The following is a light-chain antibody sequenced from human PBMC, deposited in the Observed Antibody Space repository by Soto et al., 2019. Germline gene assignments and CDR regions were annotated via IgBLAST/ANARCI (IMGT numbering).Light chain of an antibody. Sequence: EIVLTQSPGTLSLSPGERATLSCRASQSVSSSYLAWYQQKPGQAPRLLVYGASSRATGIPDRFSGSGSGTDFTLTINRLEPEDFAVYYCRQYGSSPGIFGQGTKLELQ. J-gene: IGKJ2*01. CDR1: QSVSSSY. V-gene: IGKV3-20*01. CDR2: GAS. CDR3: RQYGSSPGI.